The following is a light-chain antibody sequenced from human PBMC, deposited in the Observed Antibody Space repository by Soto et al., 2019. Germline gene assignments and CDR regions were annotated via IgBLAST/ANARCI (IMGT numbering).Light chain of an antibody. V-gene: IGKV3-15*01. CDR2: GAS. J-gene: IGKJ1*01. CDR1: QSVSSN. Sequence: EIVMTQSPVTLSVSPGERATLSCRAGQSVSSNLAWYQQKPGQAPRLPIYGASTSATGIPARFTGSGSGTAFTLTISSLQFDVSAVYYCQQYNNWWTFGQGTKVEIK. CDR3: QQYNNWWT.